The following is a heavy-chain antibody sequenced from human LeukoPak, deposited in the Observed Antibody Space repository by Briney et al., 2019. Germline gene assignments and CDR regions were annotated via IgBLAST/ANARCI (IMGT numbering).Heavy chain of an antibody. CDR3: ARVPKGITIFGVVIKTVDYGMDV. J-gene: IGHJ6*02. V-gene: IGHV1-69*04. Sequence: SCAASGFTFSSYAISRVRQAPGQGLEWMGRIIPILGIANYAQKFQGRVTITADKSTSTAYMELSSLSSEDTAVYYCARVPKGITIFGVVIKTVDYGMDVWGQGTTVTVSS. D-gene: IGHD3-3*01. CDR2: IIPILGIA. CDR1: GFTFSSYA.